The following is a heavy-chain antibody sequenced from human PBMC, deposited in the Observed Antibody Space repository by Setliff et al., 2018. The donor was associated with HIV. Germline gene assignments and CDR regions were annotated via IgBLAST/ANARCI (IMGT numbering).Heavy chain of an antibody. J-gene: IGHJ6*03. D-gene: IGHD1-7*01. CDR3: ARGDGTKYYYYYYMDV. V-gene: IGHV1-46*01. CDR2: INPSGGST. CDR1: GYTFTSYY. Sequence: ASVKVSCKASGYTFTSYYMHWVRQAPGQGLEWMGIINPSGGSTSYAQKFQGRVTMTRDTSTSTVYMELSSLRSEDTAVYYCARGDGTKYYYYYYMDVWGKGTTVTVSS.